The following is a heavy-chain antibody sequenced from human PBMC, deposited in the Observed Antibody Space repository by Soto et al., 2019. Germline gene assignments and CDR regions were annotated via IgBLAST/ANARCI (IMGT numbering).Heavy chain of an antibody. D-gene: IGHD2-21*01. Sequence: QEQLVESGGGMVQPGGSLRLSCAVSGFTLDTYGMHWVRQAAGQGLEWVAVSWHDGRHLDYADSVRGRFTVFRDDSKKTLFLEMNGLRGDDTVVYYCARDWGACTPGECYSHGFDLWGQGTLVTVSS. V-gene: IGHV3-33*01. CDR1: GFTLDTYG. CDR2: SWHDGRHL. J-gene: IGHJ3*01. CDR3: ARDWGACTPGECYSHGFDL.